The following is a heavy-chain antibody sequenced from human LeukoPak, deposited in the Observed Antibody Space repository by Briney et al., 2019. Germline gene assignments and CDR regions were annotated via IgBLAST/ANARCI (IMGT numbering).Heavy chain of an antibody. CDR3: ARLKYYYDSSGYRAEYFQH. V-gene: IGHV4-34*01. J-gene: IGHJ1*01. Sequence: SETLSLTCAVYGGSFSGSFWSWIRQPPGKGLEWIGEINHSGNTNYNPSLKSRVTISVDTSKSQFSLKLSSVTAADTAVYYCARLKYYYDSSGYRAEYFQHWGQGTLVTVSS. CDR1: GGSFSGSF. D-gene: IGHD3-22*01. CDR2: INHSGNT.